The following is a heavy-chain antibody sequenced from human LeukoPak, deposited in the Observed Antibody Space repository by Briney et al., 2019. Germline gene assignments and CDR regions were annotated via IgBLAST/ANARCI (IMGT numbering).Heavy chain of an antibody. CDR1: GYTFTGYY. CDR2: INPNSGGT. CDR3: ASLCITMVRGAKTEGDY. D-gene: IGHD3-10*01. Sequence: PTASVKVSCKASGYTFTGYYMHWVRQAPGQGLEWMGWINPNSGGTNYAQKFQGRVTMTRDTSISTAYMELSRLRSDDTAVYYCASLCITMVRGAKTEGDYWGQGTLVTVSS. J-gene: IGHJ4*02. V-gene: IGHV1-2*02.